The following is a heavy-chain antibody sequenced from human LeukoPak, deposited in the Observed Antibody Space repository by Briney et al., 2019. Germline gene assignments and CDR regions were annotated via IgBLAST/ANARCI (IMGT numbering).Heavy chain of an antibody. CDR2: IFGDGSST. CDR3: ARDLSY. Sequence: GGSLRLSCLASGFTFSSYWMHWVRQAPGKGLVWVSRIFGDGSSTSYADSVKGRFTISRDNAKNTLYLQMNSLRAEDTAVYYCARDLSYWGQGTLVTVSS. CDR1: GFTFSSYW. J-gene: IGHJ4*02. V-gene: IGHV3-74*01.